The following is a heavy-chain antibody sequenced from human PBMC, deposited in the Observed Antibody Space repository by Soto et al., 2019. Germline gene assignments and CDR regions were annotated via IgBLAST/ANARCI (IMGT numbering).Heavy chain of an antibody. CDR2: FDPEDGET. CDR1: GYTLTELS. CDR3: ATGNRYNWKDYYYGMDV. Sequence: ASVKVSCKVSGYTLTELSMHWVRQAPGKGLEWMGGFDPEDGETIYAQKFQGRVTMTEDTSTDTAYMELSSLRSEDTAVYYCATGNRYNWKDYYYGMDVWGQGTTVTVS. D-gene: IGHD1-20*01. J-gene: IGHJ6*02. V-gene: IGHV1-24*01.